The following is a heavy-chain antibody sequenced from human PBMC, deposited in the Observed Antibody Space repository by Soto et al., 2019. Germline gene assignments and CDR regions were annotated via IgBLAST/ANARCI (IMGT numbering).Heavy chain of an antibody. CDR1: GYTFTSYY. Sequence: ASVKVSCKASGYTFTSYYMHWVRQAPGQGLEWMGIINPSGGSTSYAQKFQGRVTMTRDTSTSTVYMELSSLRSEDTAVYYCARDWKGYSYGTPQLIIDYWGQGTLVTVSS. CDR3: ARDWKGYSYGTPQLIIDY. V-gene: IGHV1-46*01. D-gene: IGHD5-18*01. J-gene: IGHJ4*02. CDR2: INPSGGST.